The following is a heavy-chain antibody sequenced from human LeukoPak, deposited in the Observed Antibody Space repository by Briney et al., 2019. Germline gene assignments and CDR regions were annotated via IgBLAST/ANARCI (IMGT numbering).Heavy chain of an antibody. CDR3: VIGGNGYTAGYFDH. CDR1: GFTFSTYW. V-gene: IGHV3-74*01. J-gene: IGHJ4*02. D-gene: IGHD5-18*01. CDR2: IERDVSRT. Sequence: EGSLRLSCAGSGFTFSTYWMHWVRQVPGKGPEWVSRIERDVSRTDYAESVRGRFTISRDNAKSTVYLQMNSLRVQDTAVYFCVIGGNGYTAGYFDHWGQGPLVTVSS.